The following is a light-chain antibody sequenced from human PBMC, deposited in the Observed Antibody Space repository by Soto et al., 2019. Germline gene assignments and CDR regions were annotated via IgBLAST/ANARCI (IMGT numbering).Light chain of an antibody. CDR1: SSNIGSNT. Sequence: QSVLTQPPSASGAPGQRVTMSCSGSSSNIGSNTVNWYQQLPGTAPNLLIYRNNQRPPAVPDRFSGSKSGTSASLAISGLQSDDEADYYCAAWDDSLNGVVFGGGTKLTVL. CDR3: AAWDDSLNGVV. J-gene: IGLJ2*01. V-gene: IGLV1-44*01. CDR2: RNN.